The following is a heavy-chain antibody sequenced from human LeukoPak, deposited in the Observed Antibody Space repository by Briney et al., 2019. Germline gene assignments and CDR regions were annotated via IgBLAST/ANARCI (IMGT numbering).Heavy chain of an antibody. CDR2: ISYSGNT. J-gene: IGHJ4*02. V-gene: IGHV4-59*08. CDR1: GGSISRYY. CDR3: ARHLFESRGQTSFDY. Sequence: PSETLSLTCTVSGGSISRYYWSWIRQPPGKGLEWIGYISYSGNTNYNPSLKSRVTISVDTSQNQFSLKLSSVTAADTAIYYCARHLFESRGQTSFDYWGQGTLVTVSS. D-gene: IGHD3-10*01.